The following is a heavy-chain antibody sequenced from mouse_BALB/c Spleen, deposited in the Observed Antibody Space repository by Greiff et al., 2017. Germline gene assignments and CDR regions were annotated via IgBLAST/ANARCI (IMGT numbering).Heavy chain of an antibody. V-gene: IGHV1S56*01. D-gene: IGHD2-4*01. CDR1: GYTFTSYY. Sequence: VQLQQSGPELVKPGASVRISCKASGYTFTSYYIHWVKQRPGQGLEWIGWIYPGNVNTKYNEKFKGKATLTADKSSSTAYMQLSSLTSEDSAVYFCARGEGLPFAYWGQGTLVTVSA. CDR2: IYPGNVNT. CDR3: ARGEGLPFAY. J-gene: IGHJ3*01.